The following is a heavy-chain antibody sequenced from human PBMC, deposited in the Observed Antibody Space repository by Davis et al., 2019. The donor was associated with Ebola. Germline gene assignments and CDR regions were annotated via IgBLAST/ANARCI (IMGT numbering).Heavy chain of an antibody. J-gene: IGHJ6*02. CDR2: INPNSGGT. Sequence: ASVKVSCKSSGGTFSRYGFSWVRQAPGQGLEWMGWINPNSGGTNYAQKFQGWVTMTRDTSISTAYMELSRLRSDDTAVYYCARDGPDYYGLDVWGQGTAVAVSS. V-gene: IGHV1-2*04. CDR3: ARDGPDYYGLDV. CDR1: GGTFSRYG.